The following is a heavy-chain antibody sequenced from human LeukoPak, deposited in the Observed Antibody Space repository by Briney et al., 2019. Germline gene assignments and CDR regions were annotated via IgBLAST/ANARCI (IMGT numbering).Heavy chain of an antibody. V-gene: IGHV1-2*02. CDR1: GYTFTGYY. CDR3: AREGLPAAIFRGAFDI. CDR2: INPNSGGT. J-gene: IGHJ3*02. D-gene: IGHD2-2*02. Sequence: GASVKVSCKASGYTFTGYYMHWVRQAPGQGLEWMGWINPNSGGTNYAQKFQGRVTMTRDTSISTAYMELSRLRSDDTAGYYCAREGLPAAIFRGAFDIWGQGTMVTVSS.